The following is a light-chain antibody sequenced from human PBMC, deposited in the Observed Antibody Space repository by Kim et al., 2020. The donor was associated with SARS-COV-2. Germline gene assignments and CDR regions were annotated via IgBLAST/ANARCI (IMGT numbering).Light chain of an antibody. V-gene: IGKV1-39*01. CDR1: QSIRTY. J-gene: IGKJ1*01. CDR2: DAS. CDR3: QQSYSTPQT. Sequence: ASVGDRVTITCRASQSIRTYLNWYQQKPGIAPKLLIYDASSLQSGVPSRLSGSGSGSDFTLTISSLQPEDFASYYCQQSYSTPQTFGQGTKVDIK.